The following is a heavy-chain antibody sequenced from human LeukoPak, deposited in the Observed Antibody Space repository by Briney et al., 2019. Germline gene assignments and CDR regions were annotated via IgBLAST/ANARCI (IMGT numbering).Heavy chain of an antibody. V-gene: IGHV1-18*01. Sequence: ASVKVSCKASGYTFKFNGISWVRQAPGQGLERMRCISGYNGNTNYAQNLQGRLTMTTDTSTSTAYMELRSLRSDDTAVYFCARASASLTGIAALGFDLWGQGTLVTVSS. CDR2: ISGYNGNT. CDR1: GYTFKFNG. D-gene: IGHD6-13*01. CDR3: ARASASLTGIAALGFDL. J-gene: IGHJ4*02.